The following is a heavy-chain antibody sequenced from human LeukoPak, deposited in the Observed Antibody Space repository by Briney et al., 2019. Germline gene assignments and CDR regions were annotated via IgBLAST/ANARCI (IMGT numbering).Heavy chain of an antibody. CDR3: ARQLRGYSYGPLEY. CDR1: GYTFTDNH. J-gene: IGHJ4*02. V-gene: IGHV1-2*02. Sequence: GASVKVSCKASGYTFTDNHIHWVRQAPGQGLEWMGWIDPNSGATNYAQKFQGRVTVTRDTPISTAYMELSSLRSDDTAVYYCARQLRGYSYGPLEYWGQGTLVTVSS. D-gene: IGHD5-18*01. CDR2: IDPNSGAT.